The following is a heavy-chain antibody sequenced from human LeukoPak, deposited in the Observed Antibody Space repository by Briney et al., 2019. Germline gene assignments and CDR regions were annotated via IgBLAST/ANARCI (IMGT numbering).Heavy chain of an antibody. CDR2: IKPDGSEI. J-gene: IGHJ4*02. CDR3: AEGSNYGDSAF. CDR1: RFSFSNYW. V-gene: IGHV3-7*01. Sequence: GGSLRLSCAASRFSFSNYWMSSVRQLPGKGLEWVANIKPDGSEIYYVDSVKGRFIVSRDNAKNSLYLQMNSLRAEDTAMYYCAEGSNYGDSAFWGRGTLVTVSP. D-gene: IGHD4-17*01.